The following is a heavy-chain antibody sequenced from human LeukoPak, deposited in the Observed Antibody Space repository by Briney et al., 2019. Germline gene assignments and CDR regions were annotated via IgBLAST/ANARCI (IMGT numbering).Heavy chain of an antibody. CDR3: ARSHVLRFLEWYFDY. V-gene: IGHV3-33*01. D-gene: IGHD3-3*01. J-gene: IGHJ4*02. CDR2: IWYEGSNK. Sequence: QPGRSLRLSCAASGFTFSSYGMHWVRQAPGKGLEWVAVIWYEGSNKYYADSVKGRFTISRDNSKNTLYLQMNSLRAEDTAVYYCARSHVLRFLEWYFDYWGQGTLVTVSS. CDR1: GFTFSSYG.